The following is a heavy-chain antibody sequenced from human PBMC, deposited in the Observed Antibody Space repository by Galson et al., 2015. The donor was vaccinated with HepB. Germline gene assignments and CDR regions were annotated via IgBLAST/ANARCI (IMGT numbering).Heavy chain of an antibody. CDR1: GGTFSSYA. CDR3: ARNSNLHDSSSWYLSDPKYYFDY. V-gene: IGHV1-69*13. CDR2: IIPIFGIA. Sequence: SVKVSCKASGGTFSSYAISWVRQAPGQGLEWMGGIIPIFGIANYAQKFQGRVTITADESTSTAYMELSSLRSEDTAVYYCARNSNLHDSSSWYLSDPKYYFDYWGQGTLVTVSS. J-gene: IGHJ4*02. D-gene: IGHD6-13*01.